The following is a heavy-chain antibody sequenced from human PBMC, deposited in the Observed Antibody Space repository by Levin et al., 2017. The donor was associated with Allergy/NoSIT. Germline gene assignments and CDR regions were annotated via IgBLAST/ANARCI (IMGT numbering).Heavy chain of an antibody. Sequence: GESLKISCKASGYTFTSYGISWVRQAPGQGLEWMGWISAYNGNTNYAQKLQGRVTMTTDTSTSTAYMELRSLRSDDTAVYYCARSGPTGYYYYMDGWGKGTTVTVSS. CDR2: ISAYNGNT. CDR3: ARSGPTGYYYYMDG. V-gene: IGHV1-18*01. CDR1: GYTFTSYG. J-gene: IGHJ6*03.